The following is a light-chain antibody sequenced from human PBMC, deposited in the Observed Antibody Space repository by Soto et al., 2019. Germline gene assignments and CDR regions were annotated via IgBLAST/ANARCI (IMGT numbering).Light chain of an antibody. Sequence: QSVLTQPPSLSGAPGQRVTISCTGSSSNIGAGYDVHWYQQLPGTAPKLLIYGNCNRPSGVPDRFSGSKSGTLASLAITGLQAEDEADYYCQSYDSSLSGYVFGTGTKVTVL. V-gene: IGLV1-40*01. CDR1: SSNIGAGYD. CDR3: QSYDSSLSGYV. CDR2: GNC. J-gene: IGLJ1*01.